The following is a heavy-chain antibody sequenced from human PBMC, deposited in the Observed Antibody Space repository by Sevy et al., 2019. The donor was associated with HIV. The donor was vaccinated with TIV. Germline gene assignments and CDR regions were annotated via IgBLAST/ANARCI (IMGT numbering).Heavy chain of an antibody. CDR3: ARDSQVAARRGAFDY. CDR1: GGTSSSYA. J-gene: IGHJ4*02. V-gene: IGHV1-69*13. Sequence: ASVKVSCKASGGTSSSYAISWVRQAPGQGLEWMGGIIPIFGTANYAQKFQGRVTITADESTSTAYMELSSLRSEDTAVYYCARDSQVAARRGAFDYWGQGTLVTVSS. D-gene: IGHD6-6*01. CDR2: IIPIFGTA.